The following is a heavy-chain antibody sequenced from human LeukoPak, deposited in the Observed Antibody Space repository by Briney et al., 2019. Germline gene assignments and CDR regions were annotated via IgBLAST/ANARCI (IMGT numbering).Heavy chain of an antibody. Sequence: ASMKVSCKASGYSFTGYYINWVRQAPGQGLEWMGWINPDSGGTNYAQKFQGRVTMTRDTSISIAYMELSGLRFDDTAVYYCARDSGASYWGQGTLVTVSS. CDR3: ARDSGASY. D-gene: IGHD4-17*01. CDR2: INPDSGGT. CDR1: GYSFTGYY. J-gene: IGHJ4*02. V-gene: IGHV1-2*02.